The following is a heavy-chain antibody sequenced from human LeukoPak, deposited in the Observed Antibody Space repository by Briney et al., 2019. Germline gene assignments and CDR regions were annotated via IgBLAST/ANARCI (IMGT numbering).Heavy chain of an antibody. CDR1: GFTFSSYA. V-gene: IGHV3-23*01. D-gene: IGHD6-13*01. CDR3: ARENRYSSSWRKELDY. Sequence: GGSLRLSCAASGFTFSSYAMSWVRQAPGKGLEWVSAISGSGGSTYYADSVKGRFTISRDNSKNTLYLQMNSLRAEDTAVYYCARENRYSSSWRKELDYWGQGTLVTVSS. CDR2: ISGSGGST. J-gene: IGHJ4*02.